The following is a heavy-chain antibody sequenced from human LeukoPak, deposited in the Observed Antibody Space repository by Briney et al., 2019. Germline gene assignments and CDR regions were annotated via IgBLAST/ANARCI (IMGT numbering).Heavy chain of an antibody. CDR1: GFTFRSHG. D-gene: IGHD3-22*01. CDR2: IRGDGITT. Sequence: PGGSLRLSCVASGFTFRSHGMNWVRQAPGKGLEWVSGIRGDGITTYYADSVKGRFTISRDNSKNTLYLQMNSLRVEDTAVYYCAKDLFSSSYYYDTNGYPFDYWGQGTLVTVSS. J-gene: IGHJ4*02. V-gene: IGHV3-23*01. CDR3: AKDLFSSSYYYDTNGYPFDY.